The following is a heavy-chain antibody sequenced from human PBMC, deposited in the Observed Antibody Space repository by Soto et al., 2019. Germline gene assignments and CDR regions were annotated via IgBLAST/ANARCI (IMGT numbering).Heavy chain of an antibody. V-gene: IGHV3-7*05. CDR3: ARLRFILTERDFDS. CDR1: GFTFTSYW. D-gene: IGHD3-16*01. CDR2: IKQDGTSK. Sequence: EVQLVESGGGLVQPGGSLRLSCEASGFTFTSYWMSWVRQAPGKGLEWVANIKQDGTSKYYADSVKGRFTGSRDNAKSSVHLQMDSLRDDDTAVYRCARLRFILTERDFDSWGQGTLVTVSS. J-gene: IGHJ4*02.